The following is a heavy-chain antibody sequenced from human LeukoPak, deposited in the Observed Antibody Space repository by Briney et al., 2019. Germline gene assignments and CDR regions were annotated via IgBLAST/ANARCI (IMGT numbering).Heavy chain of an antibody. CDR2: IIPIFGTA. J-gene: IGHJ4*02. CDR3: ARGRGYSYGNFDY. Sequence: ASVKVSCKASGGTFSSYAISWVRQGPGQGLEWMGGIIPIFGTANYAQKFQGRVTITADESTSTAYMELSSLRSEDTAVYYCARGRGYSYGNFDYWGQGTLVTVSS. D-gene: IGHD5-18*01. CDR1: GGTFSSYA. V-gene: IGHV1-69*13.